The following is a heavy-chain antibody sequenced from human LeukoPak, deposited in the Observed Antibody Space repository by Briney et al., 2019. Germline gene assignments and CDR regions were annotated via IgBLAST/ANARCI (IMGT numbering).Heavy chain of an antibody. CDR3: ARAPPQMRLVIERYFQH. CDR2: ISAYNGNT. D-gene: IGHD2-21*01. J-gene: IGHJ1*01. CDR1: GYTFTSYG. V-gene: IGHV1-18*01. Sequence: ASVKVSCKASGYTFTSYGISWVRQAPGQGLEWMGWISAYNGNTNYAQKLQGRVTMTTDTSTSTAYMELRSLRSDDTAVYYCARAPPQMRLVIERYFQHWGQGTLVTVSS.